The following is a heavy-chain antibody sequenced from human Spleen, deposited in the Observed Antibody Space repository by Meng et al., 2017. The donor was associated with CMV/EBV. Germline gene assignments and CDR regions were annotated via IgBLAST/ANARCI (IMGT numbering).Heavy chain of an antibody. V-gene: IGHV4-59*01. CDR2: IYYNGNT. CDR3: AIGRAYDYFDY. J-gene: IGHJ4*02. CDR1: GGSINKYY. Sequence: GSLRLSCTVSGGSINKYYWSWIRQPPGKGLEWIGYIYYNGNTNYNPSLKSRITISQDTSKKELSLRLHSVTAADTAVYYCAIGRAYDYFDYWGQGMMVTVSS. D-gene: IGHD5-12*01.